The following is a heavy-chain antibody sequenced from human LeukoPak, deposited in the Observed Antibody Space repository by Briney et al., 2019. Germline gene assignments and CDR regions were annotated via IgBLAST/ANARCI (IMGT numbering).Heavy chain of an antibody. CDR3: TRGYQLPGFDY. J-gene: IGHJ4*02. Sequence: GGSLKLSCAASGFTFSGSAMHWVRQASGKGLEWVGRIRSKANSYATAYAASVKGRFTISRDDSKNTAYLQMNSLKTEDTAVYYCTRGYQLPGFDYWGQGTLVTVPS. CDR1: GFTFSGSA. CDR2: IRSKANSYAT. V-gene: IGHV3-73*01. D-gene: IGHD2-2*01.